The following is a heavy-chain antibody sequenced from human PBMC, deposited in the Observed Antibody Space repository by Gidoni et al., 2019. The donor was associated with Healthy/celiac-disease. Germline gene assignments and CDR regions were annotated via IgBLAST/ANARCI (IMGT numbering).Heavy chain of an antibody. D-gene: IGHD2-15*01. Sequence: EVQLVESGGGLVKPGGSLRLSGAASGFTFSKAWMGWVRQAPGKGLEWVGRIKSKTDGGTTDYAAPVKGRFTISRDDSKNTLYLQMNSLKTEDTAVYYCTTDWGYCSGGSCYASWFDPWGQGTLVTVSS. CDR2: IKSKTDGGTT. CDR1: GFTFSKAW. CDR3: TTDWGYCSGGSCYASWFDP. J-gene: IGHJ5*02. V-gene: IGHV3-15*01.